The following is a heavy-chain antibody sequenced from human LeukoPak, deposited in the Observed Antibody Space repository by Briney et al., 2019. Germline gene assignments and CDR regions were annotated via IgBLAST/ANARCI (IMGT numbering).Heavy chain of an antibody. CDR1: GGSIGSGGHY. V-gene: IGHV4-31*03. J-gene: IGHJ6*02. CDR3: ARDEAIFGAGYYYGMDV. Sequence: SETLSLTCTVSGGSIGSGGHYWSWIRQHSGKGLEWIGYINYSGSTYYNPSLKSRVTISVDTSQNQFSLKLSSVTAADTAVYYCARDEAIFGAGYYYGMDVWGQGTTVTVSS. D-gene: IGHD3-3*01. CDR2: INYSGST.